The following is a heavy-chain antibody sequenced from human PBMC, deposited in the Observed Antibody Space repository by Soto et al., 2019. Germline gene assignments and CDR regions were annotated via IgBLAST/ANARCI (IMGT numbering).Heavy chain of an antibody. D-gene: IGHD6-13*01. Sequence: QVQLVESGGGLVKPGGSLRLSCAASGFTFSDYYMSWIRQAPGKGLEWVSYISSSGSTIYYADSVKGRFTISRDNPKNSLYRQMNSLRAEDTAVYYCARAVAAAGYYYYYYYYMDVWGKGTTVTVSS. V-gene: IGHV3-11*01. CDR1: GFTFSDYY. CDR3: ARAVAAAGYYYYYYYYMDV. J-gene: IGHJ6*03. CDR2: ISSSGSTI.